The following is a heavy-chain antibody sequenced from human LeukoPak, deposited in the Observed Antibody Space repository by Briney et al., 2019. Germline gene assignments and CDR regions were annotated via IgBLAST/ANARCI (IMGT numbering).Heavy chain of an antibody. V-gene: IGHV3-30*02. Sequence: SGGSLRLSCAASGFTFSSYGMHCVRQAPGKGRLWVAFIRYDGTNKYYAESVKGRFTISRDNSKNTLYVQMNSLRAEDTAVYYCAKGNYYDSSAYNWFDPWGQGTLVTVSS. J-gene: IGHJ5*02. CDR1: GFTFSSYG. CDR3: AKGNYYDSSAYNWFDP. D-gene: IGHD3-22*01. CDR2: IRYDGTNK.